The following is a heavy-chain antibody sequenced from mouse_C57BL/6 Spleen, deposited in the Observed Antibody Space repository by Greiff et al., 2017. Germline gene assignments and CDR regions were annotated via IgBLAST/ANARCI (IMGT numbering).Heavy chain of an antibody. J-gene: IGHJ3*01. CDR3: TREDGSSSAY. CDR2: IYPGNSDT. CDR1: GYTFTSYW. Sequence: VQLKEPGTVLARPGASVKMSCKTSGYTFTSYWMHWVKQRPGQGLEWIGAIYPGNSDTSYNQKFKGKAKLTEVTSASPAYMELSSLTNDDSAVYYCTREDGSSSAYWGQGTLVTVSA. V-gene: IGHV1-5*01. D-gene: IGHD1-1*01.